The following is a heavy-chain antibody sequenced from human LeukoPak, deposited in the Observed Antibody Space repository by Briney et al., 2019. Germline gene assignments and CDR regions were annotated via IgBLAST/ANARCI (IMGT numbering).Heavy chain of an antibody. J-gene: IGHJ4*02. CDR1: GGSFSGYY. CDR2: INHSGST. Sequence: SETLSLTCAVYGGSFSGYYWSWLRQPPGKGLEWIGEINHSGSTNYNPSLKSRVTISVDTSKNQFSLKLSSVTAADTAVYYCARGLSLRDCSSTSCYVLASIAARPTVGYFDYWGQGTLVTVSS. D-gene: IGHD2-2*01. CDR3: ARGLSLRDCSSTSCYVLASIAARPTVGYFDY. V-gene: IGHV4-34*01.